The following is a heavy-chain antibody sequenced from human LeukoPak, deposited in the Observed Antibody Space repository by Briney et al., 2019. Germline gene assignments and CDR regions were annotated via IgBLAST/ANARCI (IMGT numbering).Heavy chain of an antibody. D-gene: IGHD6-13*01. CDR1: GGSISSGSYY. CDR2: IYTSGST. Sequence: SETLSLTCTVSGGSISSGSYYWSWIRQSAGKGLEWIGRIYTSGSTNYNPSLKSRVTISVDTSKNQFSLKLSSVTAADTAVYYCARQSYVSAAGPHFDYWGQGTLVTVSS. J-gene: IGHJ4*02. CDR3: ARQSYVSAAGPHFDY. V-gene: IGHV4-61*02.